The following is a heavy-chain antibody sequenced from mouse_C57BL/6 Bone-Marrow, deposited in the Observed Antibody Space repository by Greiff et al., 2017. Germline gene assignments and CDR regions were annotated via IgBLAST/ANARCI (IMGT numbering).Heavy chain of an antibody. CDR3: ARDYGSFY. D-gene: IGHD1-1*01. J-gene: IGHJ2*01. CDR1: GYTFTSYW. V-gene: IGHV1-50*01. Sequence: QVQLQQPGAELVKPGASVKLSCKASGYTFTSYWMQWVKQRPGQGLEWIGEIDPSDRYTNYNQKFKGKATLTVDTASSTAYMQLSSLTSEDSAVYYCARDYGSFYWGQGTTLTVSA. CDR2: IDPSDRYT.